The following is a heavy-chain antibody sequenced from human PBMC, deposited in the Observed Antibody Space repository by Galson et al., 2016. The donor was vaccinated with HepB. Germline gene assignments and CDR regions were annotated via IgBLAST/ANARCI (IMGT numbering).Heavy chain of an antibody. D-gene: IGHD2/OR15-2a*01. CDR1: GFTFSNAW. CDR2: IKSKSEGETT. J-gene: IGHJ4*02. CDR3: YFEGL. Sequence: SLRLSCAASGFTFSNAWMNWVRQAPGKGLEWVGRIKSKSEGETTDYAAPVKGRFTISRDDSKNTVYLQMNSLKTEDTAVYYGYFEGLWGQGPLVTVSP. V-gene: IGHV3-15*07.